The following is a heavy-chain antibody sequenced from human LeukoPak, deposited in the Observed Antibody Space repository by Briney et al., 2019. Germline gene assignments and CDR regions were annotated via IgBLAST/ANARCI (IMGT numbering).Heavy chain of an antibody. CDR1: VGSISSSSYY. CDR3: ARQRLLLSNWFDP. D-gene: IGHD2-15*01. V-gene: IGHV4-39*01. Sequence: SETLSLTCTVSVGSISSSSYYSGWIRQPPGKGLEWIVSIYYSGSTYYNPSLKSRVTISVNTSKNQFPLKLSSVTAADTAEYYCARQRLLLSNWFDPWGQGTLVTVSS. CDR2: IYYSGST. J-gene: IGHJ5*02.